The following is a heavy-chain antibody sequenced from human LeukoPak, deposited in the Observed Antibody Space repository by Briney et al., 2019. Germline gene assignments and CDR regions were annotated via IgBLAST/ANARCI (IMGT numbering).Heavy chain of an antibody. CDR2: IYYTGST. V-gene: IGHV4-59*08. Sequence: SETLSLTCTVSGVSISSYYWSWIRQPPGKGLEWIGYIYYTGSTNYNPSLKSRVTISVDTSKNQFSLKLSSVTAADTPVYYCARQSSSGWYPFDYWGQGTLVTVSS. CDR3: ARQSSSGWYPFDY. J-gene: IGHJ4*02. CDR1: GVSISSYY. D-gene: IGHD6-19*01.